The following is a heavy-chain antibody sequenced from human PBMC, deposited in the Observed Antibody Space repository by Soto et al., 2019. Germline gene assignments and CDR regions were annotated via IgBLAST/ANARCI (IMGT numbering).Heavy chain of an antibody. D-gene: IGHD2-15*01. CDR1: GFTFGDYA. V-gene: IGHV3-49*03. CDR3: TRDRAIVVVVATPSDYYYGMDV. CDR2: IRSKAYGGTT. J-gene: IGHJ6*02. Sequence: GGSLRLSCTAYGFTFGDYAMSWFRQAPGKGLEWVGFIRSKAYGGTTEYAASVKGRFTISRDDSKSIAYLQMNSLKTEDTAVYYCTRDRAIVVVVATPSDYYYGMDVWGQGTTVTVSS.